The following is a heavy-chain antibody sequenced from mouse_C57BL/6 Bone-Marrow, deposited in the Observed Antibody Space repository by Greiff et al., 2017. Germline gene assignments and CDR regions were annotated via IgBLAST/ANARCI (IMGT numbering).Heavy chain of an antibody. CDR2: IYPSDSET. CDR1: GYTFTSYW. V-gene: IGHV1-61*01. CDR3: AREFRAMVY. J-gene: IGHJ4*01. Sequence: VQLQQPGAELVRPGSSVKLSCKASGYTFTSYWMDWVKQRPGQGLEWIGNIYPSDSETHYNQKFKDKATLTVDKSSSTAYMQLSSLTSEDSAVYYCAREFRAMVYWGQGTSVTVSS.